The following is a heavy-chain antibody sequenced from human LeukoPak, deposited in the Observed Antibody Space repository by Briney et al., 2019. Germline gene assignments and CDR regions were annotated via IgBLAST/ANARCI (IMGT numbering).Heavy chain of an antibody. CDR1: GFTVSSNY. Sequence: GGSLRLSCAASGFTVSSNYMTWIRQAPGKGLEWVSVIYSGGSTYYADSVKGRLTISRDNSNNTVFLQMNSLRAEDTAVYYCARDGAYYYDSSGYYKAFDIWGQGTMVTVSS. CDR2: IYSGGST. V-gene: IGHV3-66*01. CDR3: ARDGAYYYDSSGYYKAFDI. D-gene: IGHD3-22*01. J-gene: IGHJ3*02.